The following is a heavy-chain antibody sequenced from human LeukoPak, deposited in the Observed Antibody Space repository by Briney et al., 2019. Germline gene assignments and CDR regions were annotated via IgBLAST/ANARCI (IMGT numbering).Heavy chain of an antibody. V-gene: IGHV1-2*02. Sequence: ASVKVSCKASGYTFTGYYMHWVRQAPGQGLEWMGWINPNSGGTNYAQKFQGRVTMTRDTSISTAYMELSRLRSDDTAVYYCARDLGELLQYFQHWGQGTLVTVSS. J-gene: IGHJ1*01. CDR2: INPNSGGT. CDR1: GYTFTGYY. D-gene: IGHD1-26*01. CDR3: ARDLGELLQYFQH.